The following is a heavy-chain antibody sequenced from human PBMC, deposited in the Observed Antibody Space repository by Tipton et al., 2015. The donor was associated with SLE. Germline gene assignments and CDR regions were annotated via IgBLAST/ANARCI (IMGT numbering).Heavy chain of an antibody. V-gene: IGHV4-59*01. Sequence: TLSLTCTVSGGSMSTYYWNWIRQFPGKGLEWIGYFYYSGRTSYNPSLKSRVTISLDKSKNQFSLKLSSVTAADTAVYYCARGGSVFGVVLNWFDPWGQGTLVTVSS. J-gene: IGHJ5*02. CDR1: GGSMSTYY. D-gene: IGHD3-3*01. CDR3: ARGGSVFGVVLNWFDP. CDR2: FYYSGRT.